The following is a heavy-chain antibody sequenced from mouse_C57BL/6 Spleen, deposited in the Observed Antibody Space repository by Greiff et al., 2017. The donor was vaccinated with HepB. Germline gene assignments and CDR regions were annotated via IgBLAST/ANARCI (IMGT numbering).Heavy chain of an antibody. J-gene: IGHJ1*03. V-gene: IGHV5-4*01. CDR3: ARKGYYWYFDV. Sequence: EVQLQESGGGLVKPGGSLKLSCAASGFTFSSYAMSWVRQTPEKRLEWVATISDGGSYTYYPDNVKGRFTISRDNAKNNLYLQMSHLKSEDTAMYYCARKGYYWYFDVWGTGTTVTVSS. CDR1: GFTFSSYA. D-gene: IGHD2-2*01. CDR2: ISDGGSYT.